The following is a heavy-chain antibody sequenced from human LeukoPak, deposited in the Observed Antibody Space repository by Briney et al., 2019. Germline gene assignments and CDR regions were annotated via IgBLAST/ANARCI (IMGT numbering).Heavy chain of an antibody. CDR2: ISYDGSNK. D-gene: IGHD5-18*01. CDR1: GFTFSSYA. CDR3: ARATALVDY. V-gene: IGHV3-30*04. Sequence: GGSLRLSCAASGFTFSSYAMHWIRQAPGKGLEWVAVISYDGSNKYYADSVKGRFTISRDNSKNTLYLQMNSLRAEDTAVYYCARATALVDYWGQGTLVTVSS. J-gene: IGHJ4*02.